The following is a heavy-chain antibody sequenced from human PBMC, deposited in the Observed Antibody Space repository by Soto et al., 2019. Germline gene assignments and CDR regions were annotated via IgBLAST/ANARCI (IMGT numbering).Heavy chain of an antibody. CDR3: ARSSGSYSKWFDS. J-gene: IGHJ5*01. Sequence: AASVKVSCKTSGYTFTAYYMHWLRQPPGHGLEWLGWTSPRTGGAKYSHKLQGRVSMTRNTSITTAYMELTGLSTDDTAVYYCARSSGSYSKWFDSWGQGTLVTVSS. V-gene: IGHV1-2*02. CDR2: TSPRTGGA. D-gene: IGHD3-10*01. CDR1: GYTFTAYY.